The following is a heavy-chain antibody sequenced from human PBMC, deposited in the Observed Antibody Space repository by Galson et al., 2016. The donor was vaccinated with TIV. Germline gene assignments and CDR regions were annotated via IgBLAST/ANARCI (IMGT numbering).Heavy chain of an antibody. CDR3: ARVTGSRAFDY. V-gene: IGHV1-2*02. J-gene: IGHJ4*02. Sequence: SVKVSCKASGYIFINYYIHWVRQAPGQGLEWLGWFTPDSGATPYDQKVQGRVTMTRDKSISTAYMELRRLISDDPALYYCARVTGSRAFDYWGQVTQVTFSS. CDR2: FTPDSGAT. CDR1: GYIFINYY.